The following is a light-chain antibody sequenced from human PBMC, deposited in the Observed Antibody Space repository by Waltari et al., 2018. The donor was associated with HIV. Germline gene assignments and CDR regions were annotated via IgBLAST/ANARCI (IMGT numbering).Light chain of an antibody. Sequence: DIMITHSPSTLSVSPGLRVTLSFMACQSVNNIFAWYQQKPGQSPRLLIYDADSRATGIPARCSGSGSGTEFTLTSSSVQSEDFAVYFCQQYSNWLLTFGPGTKVDI. V-gene: IGKV3-15*01. CDR2: DAD. J-gene: IGKJ3*01. CDR3: QQYSNWLLT. CDR1: QSVNNI.